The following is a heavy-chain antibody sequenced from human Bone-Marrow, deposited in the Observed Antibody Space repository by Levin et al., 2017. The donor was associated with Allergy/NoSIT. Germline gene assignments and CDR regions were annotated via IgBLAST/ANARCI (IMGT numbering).Heavy chain of an antibody. CDR1: GYPISSHY. CDR3: ARGPRAPNGMDV. Sequence: ASETLSLTCTVSGYPISSHYWSWIRQPPGKGLEWIGYLYSGASTIYNPSLKSRVTISVDRSKNQFSLKLTSVSAADTAVYYCARGPRAPNGMDVWGQGTTVIVSS. J-gene: IGHJ6*02. CDR2: LYSGAST. V-gene: IGHV4-59*11.